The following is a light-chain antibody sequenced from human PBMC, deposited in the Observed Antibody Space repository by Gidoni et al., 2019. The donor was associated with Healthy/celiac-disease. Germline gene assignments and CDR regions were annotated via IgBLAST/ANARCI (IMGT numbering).Light chain of an antibody. Sequence: QSALTQPASVSGSPGQSITISCTGTSSDVGSYNLVSWYQQHPGKAPKLMIYEVSKRPSGVSNRFSGSKSGNPASLTISGLHAEDEADYYCCSYAGSSTYFFGTGTKVTVL. CDR2: EVS. J-gene: IGLJ1*01. CDR3: CSYAGSSTYF. V-gene: IGLV2-23*02. CDR1: SSDVGSYNL.